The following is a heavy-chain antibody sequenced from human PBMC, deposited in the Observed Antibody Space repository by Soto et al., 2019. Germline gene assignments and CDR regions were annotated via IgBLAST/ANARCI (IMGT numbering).Heavy chain of an antibody. CDR3: ARGYSSSSGLLVWFDP. CDR2: IIPIFGTA. CDR1: GGTFSSYA. D-gene: IGHD6-6*01. Sequence: QVQLVQSGAEVKKPGSSVKVSCKASGGTFSSYAISWVRQAPGQGLEWMGGIIPIFGTANYAQKFQGRVTITADESTSTAYTELSSLRSEDTAVYYCARGYSSSSGLLVWFDPWGQGTLVTVSS. V-gene: IGHV1-69*01. J-gene: IGHJ5*02.